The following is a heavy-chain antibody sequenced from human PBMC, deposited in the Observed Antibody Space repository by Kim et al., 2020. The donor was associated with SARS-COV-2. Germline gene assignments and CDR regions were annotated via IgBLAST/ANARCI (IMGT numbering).Heavy chain of an antibody. J-gene: IGHJ4*02. CDR3: ARRQFSGSWYYFDY. D-gene: IGHD1-26*01. Sequence: ANSGNARFTISRDNAKNTLFLKINSLRAGETAVYYCARRQFSGSWYYFDYWGQGTLVTVSS. V-gene: IGHV3-74*01.